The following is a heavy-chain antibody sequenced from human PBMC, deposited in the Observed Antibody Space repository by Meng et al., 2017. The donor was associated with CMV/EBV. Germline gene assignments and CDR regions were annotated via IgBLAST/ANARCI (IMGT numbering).Heavy chain of an antibody. CDR1: GFTYSNDG. J-gene: IGHJ4*02. D-gene: IGHD5-18*01. CDR3: AKTTEYSYGYFDY. CDR2: IAYDGNNK. V-gene: IGHV3-30*18. Sequence: CAASGFTYSNDGMHWVRQAPGKGMEWVALIAYDGNNKKYADSVKGRFTISRDNSKNTLYLQMNSLRAEDTAVYYCAKTTEYSYGYFDYWGQGTLVTVSS.